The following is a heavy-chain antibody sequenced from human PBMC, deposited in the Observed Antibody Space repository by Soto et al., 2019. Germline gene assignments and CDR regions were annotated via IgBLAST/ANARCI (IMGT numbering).Heavy chain of an antibody. Sequence: KISWKGCGYSFTSYGIGWVRQAPGQGLEWMGWISAYNGNTNYAQKLQGRVTMTTDTSTSTAYMELRSLRSDDTAVHYCAREGVEMATISDYWGQRTLVTVPS. J-gene: IGHJ4*02. CDR1: GYSFTSYG. CDR3: AREGVEMATISDY. V-gene: IGHV1-18*01. CDR2: ISAYNGNT. D-gene: IGHD5-12*01.